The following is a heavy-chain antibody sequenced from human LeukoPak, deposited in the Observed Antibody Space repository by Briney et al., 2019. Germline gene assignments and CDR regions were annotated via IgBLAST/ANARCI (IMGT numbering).Heavy chain of an antibody. CDR2: ISYDGSNE. V-gene: IGHV3-30-3*01. CDR3: AKDPIRHYSGSGESITTYFFDY. J-gene: IGHJ4*02. CDR1: GFTFSTYA. D-gene: IGHD3-10*01. Sequence: QSGGALRLSCADSGFTFSTYAMHWVRQAPGKGLEWVAVISYDGSNEYYADSVKGRFTISRDNSKNTLYLQMNSLRAEDTAVYYCAKDPIRHYSGSGESITTYFFDYWGQGTLVTVSS.